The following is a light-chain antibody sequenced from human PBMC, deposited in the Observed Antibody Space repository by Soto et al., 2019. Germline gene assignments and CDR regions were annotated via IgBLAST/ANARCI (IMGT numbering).Light chain of an antibody. CDR3: NSYTSSGSLGGV. CDR1: SSDVVGYDY. CDR2: DVS. V-gene: IGLV2-14*03. Sequence: QSVLTQPASVSGSPGQSITISCTGTSSDVVGYDYVSWYQQHPGKAPKLMIYDVSNRPSGVSNRFSGSKSDNTASLTISGLQAEDEADYYCNSYTSSGSLGGVFGSGTKVTVL. J-gene: IGLJ1*01.